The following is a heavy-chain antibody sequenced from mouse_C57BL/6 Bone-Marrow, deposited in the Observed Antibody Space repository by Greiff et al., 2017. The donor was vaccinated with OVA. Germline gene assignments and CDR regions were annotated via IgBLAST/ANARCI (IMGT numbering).Heavy chain of an antibody. CDR1: GFSLTSYG. CDR2: IWSDGST. CDR3: ARHPSSYPYAMDY. D-gene: IGHD1-1*01. Sequence: QVQLKESGPGLVAPSQSLSITCTVSGFSLTSYGVHWVRQPPGKGLEWLVVIWSDGSTTYNSALKSRLSISKDNSKSQVFLKMNSLQTDDTAMYYCARHPSSYPYAMDYWGQGTSVTVSS. J-gene: IGHJ4*01. V-gene: IGHV2-6-1*01.